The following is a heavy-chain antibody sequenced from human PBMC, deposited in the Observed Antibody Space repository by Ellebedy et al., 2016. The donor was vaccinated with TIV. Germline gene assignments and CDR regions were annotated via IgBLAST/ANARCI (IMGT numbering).Heavy chain of an antibody. CDR2: IYYSGST. J-gene: IGHJ4*02. CDR3: ARVGYSGYPSKYYFDY. CDR1: GGSISSGDYY. Sequence: SETLSLXXTVSGGSISSGDYYWSWIRKPPGKGLEWIGYIYYSGSTYYNPSLKSRVTISVDTSKNQFSLKLSSVTAADTAVYYCARVGYSGYPSKYYFDYWGQGTLVTVSS. D-gene: IGHD5-12*01. V-gene: IGHV4-30-4*01.